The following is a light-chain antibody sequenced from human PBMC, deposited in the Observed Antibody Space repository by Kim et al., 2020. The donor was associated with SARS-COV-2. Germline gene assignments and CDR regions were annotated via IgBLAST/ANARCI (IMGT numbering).Light chain of an antibody. CDR3: QLWDNDSDHWV. Sequence: ASTTGGGDDVITQSVHECRQRPDQAPMVVIFNEGDRPSGVSERFAGYSSGECATLNVSRVEAGDEAEYYCQLWDNDSDHWVFGGGTQLTVL. J-gene: IGLJ3*02. CDR1: DVITQS. CDR2: NEG. V-gene: IGLV3-21*04.